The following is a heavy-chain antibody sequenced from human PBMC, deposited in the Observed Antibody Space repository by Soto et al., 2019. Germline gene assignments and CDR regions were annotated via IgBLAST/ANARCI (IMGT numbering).Heavy chain of an antibody. CDR1: GGSISSGDYY. CDR3: ARGTVVPAANWFDP. V-gene: IGHV4-30-4*01. J-gene: IGHJ5*02. CDR2: IYYSGST. Sequence: PSETLSLTCTVSGGSISSGDYYWSWIRQPPGKGLEWIGYIYYSGSTYYNPSLKSRVTTSVDTSKNQFSLKLSSVTAADTAVYYCARGTVVPAANWFDPWGQGTLVTVPQ. D-gene: IGHD2-2*01.